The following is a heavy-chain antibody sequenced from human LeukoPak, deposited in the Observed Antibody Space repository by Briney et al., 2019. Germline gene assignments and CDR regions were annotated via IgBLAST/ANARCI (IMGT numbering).Heavy chain of an antibody. CDR2: INAGNGNT. D-gene: IGHD3-3*01. J-gene: IGHJ5*02. V-gene: IGHV1-3*01. CDR1: GYTFTSYA. CDR3: ARDRDDFWTNWFDP. Sequence: ASVKVSCTASGYTFTSYAMHWVRQAPGQRLEWMGWINAGNGNTKYSQKFQGRVTITRGTSASTAYMELSSLRSEDTAVYYCARDRDDFWTNWFDPWGQGTLVTVSS.